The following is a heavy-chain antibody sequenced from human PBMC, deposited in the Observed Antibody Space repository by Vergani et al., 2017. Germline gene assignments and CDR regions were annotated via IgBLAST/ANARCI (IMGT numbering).Heavy chain of an antibody. J-gene: IGHJ4*02. CDR1: GFTFSSHA. Sequence: EVQLLQSEGAVVQPGWSLRLSCVASGFTFSSHAMSWVRQGHGQGLEWVSSLKNTGDSTHYADSVKGRFTISRDNSKNILYLQMNSLRVEDTAVYYCGRGSDNYHWGQGTLVTVSS. D-gene: IGHD1-1*01. V-gene: IGHV3-23*01. CDR3: GRGSDNYH. CDR2: LKNTGDST.